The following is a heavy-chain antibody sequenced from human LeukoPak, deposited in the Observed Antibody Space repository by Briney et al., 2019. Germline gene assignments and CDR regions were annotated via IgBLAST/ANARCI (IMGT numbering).Heavy chain of an antibody. CDR1: GFTFSRYD. Sequence: SGGSLRLSCAASGFTFSRYDMHWVRQTTGKGLEWVSAIGTAGDTYYLDSVKGRFTISRENAKNSLYLQMNSLRAGDTAVYYCARCPTYEPSDILTGSYWFDPWGQGSLVTVSS. CDR2: IGTAGDT. J-gene: IGHJ5*02. D-gene: IGHD3-9*01. V-gene: IGHV3-13*04. CDR3: ARCPTYEPSDILTGSYWFDP.